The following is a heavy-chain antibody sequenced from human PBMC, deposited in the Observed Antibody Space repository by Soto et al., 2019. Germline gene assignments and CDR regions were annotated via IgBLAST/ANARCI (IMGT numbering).Heavy chain of an antibody. J-gene: IGHJ6*02. CDR3: AADFPYDYVWGSYRRNYYYYAMHV. CDR1: GFTFTSSA. Sequence: SVKVSCKASGFTFTSSAVQWVRQARGQRLEWIGWIVVGSGNTNYAQKFQERVTITRDMSTSTAYMELSSLRSEDTAVYYCAADFPYDYVWGSYRRNYYYYAMHVCGQGTTGTVSS. D-gene: IGHD3-16*02. CDR2: IVVGSGNT. V-gene: IGHV1-58*01.